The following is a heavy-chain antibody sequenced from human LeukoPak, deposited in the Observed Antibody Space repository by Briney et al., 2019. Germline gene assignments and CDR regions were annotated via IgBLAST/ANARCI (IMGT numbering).Heavy chain of an antibody. J-gene: IGHJ4*02. CDR1: VGPHSSYY. CDR3: ARAGYSYGTGYYFDY. V-gene: IGHV4-59*01. CDR2: IYYTGAT. D-gene: IGHD5-18*01. Sequence: AEPLSLPCTVSVGPHSSYYWSWIRLPPGKGLEWIWYIYYTGATYYNPSLKSRVTITLDPSKHQFSLKLSSVTAADAAVYYCARAGYSYGTGYYFDYWGQGALVSVSS.